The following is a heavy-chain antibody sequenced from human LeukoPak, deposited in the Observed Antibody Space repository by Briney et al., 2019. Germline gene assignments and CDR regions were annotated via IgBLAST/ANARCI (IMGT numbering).Heavy chain of an antibody. CDR3: ARASMVQGVIAKGDWFDP. V-gene: IGHV1-2*04. CDR2: INPNSGGT. D-gene: IGHD3-10*01. J-gene: IGHJ5*02. CDR1: GYTFTGYY. Sequence: ASVKVSCKASGYTFTGYYMHWVRQAPGQGLEWMGWINPNSGGTNYAQKFQGWVTMTRDTSISTAYMELSRLRSDDTAVYYCARASMVQGVIAKGDWFDPWGQGTLVTVSS.